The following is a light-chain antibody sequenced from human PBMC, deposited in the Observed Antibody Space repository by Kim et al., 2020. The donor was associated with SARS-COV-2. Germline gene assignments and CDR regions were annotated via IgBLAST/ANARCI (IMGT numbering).Light chain of an antibody. CDR1: SLRSYY. J-gene: IGLJ3*02. V-gene: IGLV3-19*01. Sequence: SSELTQDPAVSVALGQTVRITCQGDSLRSYYASWYQQKPGQAPVLAFYGKNNRPSGIPDRFSGSYSGNTASLPITAAQAEDEADYYCNPRESSAIHLMFG. CDR2: GKN. CDR3: NPRESSAIHLM.